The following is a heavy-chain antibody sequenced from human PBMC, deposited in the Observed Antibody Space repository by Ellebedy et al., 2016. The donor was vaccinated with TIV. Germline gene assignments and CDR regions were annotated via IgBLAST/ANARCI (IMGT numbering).Heavy chain of an antibody. CDR1: GFTFSGHG. D-gene: IGHD1-1*01. J-gene: IGHJ5*02. CDR2: INEDSTYS. CDR3: ARAGSAGYLRYNWLDP. Sequence: GESLKISCAASGFTFSGHGMSWVRQAPGKGLEWVSSINEDSTYSYYAESVKGRFTISRDNAGNTLNLQTSSLTVEDTAIYYCARAGSAGYLRYNWLDPWGQGILVTVFS. V-gene: IGHV3-21*01.